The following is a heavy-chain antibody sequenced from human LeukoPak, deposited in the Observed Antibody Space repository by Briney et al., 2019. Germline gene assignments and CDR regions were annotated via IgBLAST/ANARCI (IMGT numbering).Heavy chain of an antibody. V-gene: IGHV1-2*02. CDR3: ARGPVVVAATPGSTYFDY. Sequence: ASVKVSCKASGYTFTGYYMHWGRQAPGQGLEWMGWINPNSGGTNYAQKFPGRVTMTRDTSISTAYMELSRLRSDDTAVYYCARGPVVVAATPGSTYFDYWGQGTLVTVSS. CDR1: GYTFTGYY. J-gene: IGHJ4*02. CDR2: INPNSGGT. D-gene: IGHD2-15*01.